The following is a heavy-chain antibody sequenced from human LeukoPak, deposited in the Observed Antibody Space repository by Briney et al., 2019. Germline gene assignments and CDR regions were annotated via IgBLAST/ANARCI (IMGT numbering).Heavy chain of an antibody. V-gene: IGHV1-18*01. CDR2: ISAYNGNT. D-gene: IGHD2-15*01. Sequence: ASVKVSCKASGYTSTSYGISWVRQAPGQGLEWMGWISAYNGNTNYAQKLQGRVTMTTDTSTSTAYMELRSLRSDDTAVYYCARVAVVVAATPFDYWGQGTLVTVSS. CDR1: GYTSTSYG. J-gene: IGHJ4*02. CDR3: ARVAVVVAATPFDY.